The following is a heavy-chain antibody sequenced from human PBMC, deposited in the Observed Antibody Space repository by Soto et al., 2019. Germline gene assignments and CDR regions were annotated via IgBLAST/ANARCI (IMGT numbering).Heavy chain of an antibody. V-gene: IGHV4-61*01. CDR3: ARAPYIAARLFEYYYMGV. D-gene: IGHD6-6*01. CDR1: GGSVSSGSYY. CDR2: INHSGST. J-gene: IGHJ6*03. Sequence: SETLSLTCTVSGGSVSSGSYYWSWIRQPPGKGLEWIGEINHSGSTNYNPSLKSRVTISVDTSKNQFSLKLSSVTAADTAVYYCARAPYIAARLFEYYYMGVWGKGTTVTVSS.